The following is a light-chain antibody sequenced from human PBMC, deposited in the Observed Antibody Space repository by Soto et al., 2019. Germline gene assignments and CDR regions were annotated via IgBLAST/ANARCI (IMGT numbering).Light chain of an antibody. Sequence: DIQMTQSPSTLSPSAGDRVTMTCRASQSISDWLAWYQQKPGKAPKLLIYEASSLQSGVSSRFSGSGSGTEFTLTINNLQPDDSATYFCQQYSTHSWTFGQGTKVDI. CDR1: QSISDW. V-gene: IGKV1-5*03. CDR3: QQYSTHSWT. J-gene: IGKJ1*01. CDR2: EAS.